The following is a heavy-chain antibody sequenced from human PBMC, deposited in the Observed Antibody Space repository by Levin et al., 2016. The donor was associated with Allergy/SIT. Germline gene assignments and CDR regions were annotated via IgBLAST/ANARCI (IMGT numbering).Heavy chain of an antibody. V-gene: IGHV5-51*01. CDR1: GYPFSDYW. CDR3: ARHKAPIVLSTWVDP. D-gene: IGHD1-26*01. CDR2: IYPGDSEV. J-gene: IGHJ5*02. Sequence: KVSCKASGYPFSDYWIGWVRQVPGKGLEWMGIIYPGDSEVKYSPSFEGLVKISADRSISTAYLQWTSLKASDTAVYYCARHKAPIVLSTWVDPWGQGTLVTVSS.